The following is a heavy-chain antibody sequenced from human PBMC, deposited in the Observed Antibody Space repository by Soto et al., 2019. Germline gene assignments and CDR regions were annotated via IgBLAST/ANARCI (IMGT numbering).Heavy chain of an antibody. Sequence: SETLSLTCTVSGGSVSSGSYYWSWIRQPPGKGLEWIGYIYYSGSTNYNPSLKSRVTISVDTSKNQFSLKLSSVTAADTAVYYCARQYYYDSSGFDYWGQGTLVTVSS. J-gene: IGHJ4*02. D-gene: IGHD3-22*01. CDR1: GGSVSSGSYY. CDR2: IYYSGST. CDR3: ARQYYYDSSGFDY. V-gene: IGHV4-61*01.